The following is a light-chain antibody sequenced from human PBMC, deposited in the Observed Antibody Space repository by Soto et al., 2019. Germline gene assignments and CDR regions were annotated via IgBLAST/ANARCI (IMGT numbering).Light chain of an antibody. J-gene: IGKJ2*01. CDR1: QSVSSSY. CDR2: GAS. Sequence: EIVLTQSPGTLSLSPGERVNLSCRASQSVSSSYLAWYQQKPGQAPRLLIYGASSRATGTPDRFSGRGSGTDFTLTISRLEPEDFVVYYCQQYGSSPYTFGQGTKVDIK. V-gene: IGKV3-20*01. CDR3: QQYGSSPYT.